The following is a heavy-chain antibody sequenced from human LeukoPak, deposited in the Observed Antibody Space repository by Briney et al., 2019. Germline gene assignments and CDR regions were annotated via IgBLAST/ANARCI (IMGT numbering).Heavy chain of an antibody. D-gene: IGHD2-15*01. V-gene: IGHV4-59*08. CDR1: GGSISGYY. Sequence: PSETLSLTCTVSGGSISGYYWTWIRQSPGQRPEWLAYVRYTGTPNYNPSLKSRLTISVDTPKNQFSLTLTSVTAADTAVYYCARHVAPDMDYFDYWGPGTLVTVSP. J-gene: IGHJ4*02. CDR2: VRYTGTP. CDR3: ARHVAPDMDYFDY.